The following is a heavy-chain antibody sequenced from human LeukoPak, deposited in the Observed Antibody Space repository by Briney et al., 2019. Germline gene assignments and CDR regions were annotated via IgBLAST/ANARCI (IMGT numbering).Heavy chain of an antibody. D-gene: IGHD3-3*01. CDR2: IYYSGST. Sequence: SETLSLTCTVSGGSISSGGYYWSWIRQHPGKGLEWIGYIYYSGSTYYNPSLKSRVTISVDSSKNELSLKVTSLTAADTGVYYCARVRHDPLEYGYYMDVWGKGTTVTVSS. V-gene: IGHV4-31*03. CDR3: ARVRHDPLEYGYYMDV. CDR1: GGSISSGGYY. J-gene: IGHJ6*03.